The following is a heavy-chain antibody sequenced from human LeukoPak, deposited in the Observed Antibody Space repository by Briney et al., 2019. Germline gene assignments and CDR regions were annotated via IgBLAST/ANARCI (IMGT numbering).Heavy chain of an antibody. CDR3: ARGTATPRFDY. V-gene: IGHV3-66*02. D-gene: IGHD1-7*01. Sequence: PGGSLRLSCAASGITFSSNYMSWVRQAPGKGLEWVSVLYSGGSTYYTDSVKGRFTISRDNSKNTLYLQMNSLRAEDTAVYYCARGTATPRFDYWGQGTLVTASS. CDR2: LYSGGST. CDR1: GITFSSNY. J-gene: IGHJ4*02.